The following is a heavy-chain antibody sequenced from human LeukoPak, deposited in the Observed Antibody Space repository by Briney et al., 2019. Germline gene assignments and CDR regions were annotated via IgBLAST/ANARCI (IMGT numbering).Heavy chain of an antibody. D-gene: IGHD3-22*01. CDR3: ARGLAPVDY. CDR1: GFSFSVYW. Sequence: GGSLRLSCAASGFSFSVYWMHWVRQAPGKGPVWVSRIKTDGSITDYADSVKGRFTISRDNAKNTLYLQMNSLRAEDTAVYYCARGLAPVDYWGQGTLVTVSS. J-gene: IGHJ4*02. CDR2: IKTDGSIT. V-gene: IGHV3-74*01.